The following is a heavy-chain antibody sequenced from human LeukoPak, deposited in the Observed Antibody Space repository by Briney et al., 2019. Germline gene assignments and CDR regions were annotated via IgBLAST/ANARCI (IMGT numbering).Heavy chain of an antibody. J-gene: IGHJ1*01. D-gene: IGHD6-19*01. CDR2: IYYSGST. CDR3: AGEIGYSSAFQH. Sequence: PSETLSLTCTVSGGSISSGGYYWSWIRQHPGKGLEWIGYIYYSGSTNYNPSLKSRVTISVDTSKNQFSLKLSSVTAADTAVYYCAGEIGYSSAFQHWGQGTLVTVSS. CDR1: GGSISSGGYY. V-gene: IGHV4-61*08.